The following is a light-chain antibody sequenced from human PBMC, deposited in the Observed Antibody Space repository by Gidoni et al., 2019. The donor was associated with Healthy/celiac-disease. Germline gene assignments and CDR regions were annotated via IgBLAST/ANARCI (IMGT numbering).Light chain of an antibody. CDR3: QQRST. Sequence: EIGLTQSPATLSLSPGERATLSCRARQSVSSYLAWYQQKPGQAPRLLIYDASNRATGIPARFSGSGSGTDFTLTISSLEPEDFAVYYCQQRSTFGQGTRLEIK. CDR2: DAS. V-gene: IGKV3-11*01. CDR1: QSVSSY. J-gene: IGKJ5*01.